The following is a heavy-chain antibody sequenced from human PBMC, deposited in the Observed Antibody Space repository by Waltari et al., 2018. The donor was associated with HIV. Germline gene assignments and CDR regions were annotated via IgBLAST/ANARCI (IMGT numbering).Heavy chain of an antibody. V-gene: IGHV1-3*01. Sequence: QVQLVQSGAEVKKPGASVKVSCKASGYTFTEYTMYWVRQAPGQRLEWMGWIHAGTGNTKYSQKFPGRVTITRDTSASTAYMELSSLRSEDTAVYFCARDGGTVGWFDPWGQGTLVTVSS. D-gene: IGHD4-17*01. CDR1: GYTFTEYT. CDR3: ARDGGTVGWFDP. CDR2: IHAGTGNT. J-gene: IGHJ5*02.